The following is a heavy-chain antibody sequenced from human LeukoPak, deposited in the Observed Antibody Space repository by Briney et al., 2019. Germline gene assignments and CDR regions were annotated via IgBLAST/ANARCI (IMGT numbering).Heavy chain of an antibody. V-gene: IGHV3-23*01. CDR2: ISGSGGST. Sequence: GGCLRLSCAASGFTFSSYAMSWVPQAPGKGLEWVSAISGSGGSTYYADSVKGRFTISRDNSKNTLYLQMNSLRAEDTAVYYCAKRNYDFWSGYSTDAFDIWGQGTMVTVSS. CDR3: AKRNYDFWSGYSTDAFDI. D-gene: IGHD3-3*01. J-gene: IGHJ3*02. CDR1: GFTFSSYA.